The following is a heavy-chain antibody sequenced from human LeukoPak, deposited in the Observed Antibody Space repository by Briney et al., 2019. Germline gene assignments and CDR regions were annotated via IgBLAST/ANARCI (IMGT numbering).Heavy chain of an antibody. CDR3: ARVTRGGYDGYFDY. J-gene: IGHJ4*02. V-gene: IGHV3-33*05. D-gene: IGHD5-12*01. Sequence: GGSLRLSCAASGFTFSVSAMHWVRQAPGKGLEWVAVISYDGSNKYYADSVKGRFTISRDNSKNTLFLQMNSLRAEDTAVYYCARVTRGGYDGYFDYWGQGTLVTVSS. CDR2: ISYDGSNK. CDR1: GFTFSVSA.